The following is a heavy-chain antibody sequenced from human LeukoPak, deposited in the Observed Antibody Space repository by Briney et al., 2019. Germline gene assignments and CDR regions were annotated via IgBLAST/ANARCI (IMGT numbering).Heavy chain of an antibody. CDR1: GYTFTGYY. CDR3: ARSLWFGELLYHFDY. D-gene: IGHD3-10*01. CDR2: INPNSGGT. Sequence: ASVKVSCKASGYTFTGYYMHWVRQAPGQGREWMGWINPNSGGTNYAQKFQGRVTMTRDTSISTAYMELSRLRSDDTAVYYCARSLWFGELLYHFDYWGQGTLVTVSS. J-gene: IGHJ4*02. V-gene: IGHV1-2*02.